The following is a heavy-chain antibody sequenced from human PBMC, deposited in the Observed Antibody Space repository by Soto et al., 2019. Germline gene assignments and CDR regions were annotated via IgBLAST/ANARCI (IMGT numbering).Heavy chain of an antibody. CDR3: AKIMDYYDSSGYPAYYFDY. Sequence: PGGSLRLSCAASGFTFSSYAMSWVRQAPGKGLEWVSAISGSGGSTYYADSVKGRFTISRDNSKNTLYLQMNSLRAEDTAVYYCAKIMDYYDSSGYPAYYFDYWGQGTLVTVSS. CDR1: GFTFSSYA. CDR2: ISGSGGST. J-gene: IGHJ4*02. V-gene: IGHV3-23*01. D-gene: IGHD3-22*01.